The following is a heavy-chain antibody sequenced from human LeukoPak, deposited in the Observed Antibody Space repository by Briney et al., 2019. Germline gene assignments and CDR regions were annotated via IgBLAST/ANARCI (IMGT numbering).Heavy chain of an antibody. J-gene: IGHJ6*02. D-gene: IGHD3-10*01. CDR2: MNPNSGNT. CDR1: GYTFTSYD. CDR3: ARASRYYGSGNYGMDV. V-gene: IGHV1-8*01. Sequence: GASVKVSCKASGYTFTSYDINWVRQATGQGLEWMGWMNPNSGNTGYAQKFQGRVTMTRNTSISTAYMELRSLRSDDTAVYYCARASRYYGSGNYGMDVWGQGTTVTVSS.